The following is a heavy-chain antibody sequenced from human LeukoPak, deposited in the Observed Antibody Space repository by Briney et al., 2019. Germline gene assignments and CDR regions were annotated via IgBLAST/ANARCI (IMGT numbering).Heavy chain of an antibody. CDR1: GFTFSSYS. CDR3: ATTVAGTRNAFDI. V-gene: IGHV3-74*01. J-gene: IGHJ3*02. Sequence: PGGSLRLSCAASGFTFSSYSMSWVRQAPGKGLVWVSRINSDGSSTNYADSVKGRFTISRDNAKNTLYLQMSSLRAEDTAVYYCATTVAGTRNAFDIWGQGTMVTVSS. CDR2: INSDGSST. D-gene: IGHD6-19*01.